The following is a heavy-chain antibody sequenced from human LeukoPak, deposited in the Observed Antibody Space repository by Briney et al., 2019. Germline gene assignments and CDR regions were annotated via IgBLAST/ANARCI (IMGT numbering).Heavy chain of an antibody. CDR2: INSDGSST. D-gene: IGHD3-22*01. CDR3: ARSITMIVGSDV. CDR1: GFTFSSYW. Sequence: PGGSLRLSCAASGFTFSSYWMHWVRQAPGKGLVWVSRINSDGSSTSYADSVKGRFTISRDNAKNTLYLQMTSLRAEDTAVYYCARSITMIVGSDVWGKGTTVTVSS. J-gene: IGHJ6*04. V-gene: IGHV3-74*01.